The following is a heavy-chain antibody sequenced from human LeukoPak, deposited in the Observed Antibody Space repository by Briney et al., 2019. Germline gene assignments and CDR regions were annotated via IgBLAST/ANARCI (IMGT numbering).Heavy chain of an antibody. CDR3: ASWAGGNEPVASFDY. D-gene: IGHD1-14*01. Sequence: ASVTVSCMPTGYSFTAYYIYWMRQAPGQGLECMGWINLYSGGTKYAQRFQSRVTMTRDTSISTAYMELSRLRSDDTAIYYCASWAGGNEPVASFDYWGQGTLVTVSS. J-gene: IGHJ4*02. CDR2: INLYSGGT. CDR1: GYSFTAYY. V-gene: IGHV1-2*02.